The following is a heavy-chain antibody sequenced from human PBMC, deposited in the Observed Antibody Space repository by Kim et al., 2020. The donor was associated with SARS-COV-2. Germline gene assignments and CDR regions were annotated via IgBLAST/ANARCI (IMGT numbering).Heavy chain of an antibody. D-gene: IGHD3-16*02. CDR2: ISSSGSTI. Sequence: GGSLRLSCAASGFTFSSYEMNWVRQAPGKGLEWVSYISSSGSTIYYADSVKGRFTISRDNAKNSLYLQMNSLRAEDTAVYYCAREGYNYYYYGMDVWGQGTTVTVSS. V-gene: IGHV3-48*03. CDR1: GFTFSSYE. J-gene: IGHJ6*02. CDR3: AREGYNYYYYGMDV.